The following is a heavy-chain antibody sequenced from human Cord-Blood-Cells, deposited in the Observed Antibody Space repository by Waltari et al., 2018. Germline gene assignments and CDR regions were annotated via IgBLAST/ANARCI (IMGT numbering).Heavy chain of an antibody. CDR3: AAVLRTGFLVTWFDP. CDR1: GFTLPSSA. J-gene: IGHJ5*02. V-gene: IGHV1-58*01. CDR2: IGVGSGNT. Sequence: QMQLVQSGPEVRKPGTSVKVSCKASGFTLPSSAVQWVRQARGQRLEWIGWIGVGSGNTKYAQKFQEKVAITRNMSTSTAYMELSSLRSEDTAVYYCAAVLRTGFLVTWFDPWGQGTLVTVSS. D-gene: IGHD2-8*02.